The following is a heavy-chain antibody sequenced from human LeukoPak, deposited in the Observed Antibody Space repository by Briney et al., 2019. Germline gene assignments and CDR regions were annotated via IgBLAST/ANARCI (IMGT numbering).Heavy chain of an antibody. CDR1: GFTFSSYA. Sequence: GGSLRLSCAASGFTFSSYAMSWVRQAPGKGLEWVSAIRGSGDRTHYADSVKGRFTISRDNAKNSLYLQMNSLRAEDTAVYYCARDSGGRYCSGGSCYFTLNYYYYYYMDVWGKGTTVTVSS. J-gene: IGHJ6*03. CDR3: ARDSGGRYCSGGSCYFTLNYYYYYYMDV. D-gene: IGHD2-15*01. CDR2: IRGSGDRT. V-gene: IGHV3-23*01.